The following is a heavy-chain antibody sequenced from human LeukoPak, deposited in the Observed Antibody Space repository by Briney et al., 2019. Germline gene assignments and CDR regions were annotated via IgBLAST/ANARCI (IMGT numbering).Heavy chain of an antibody. CDR1: GGSISGSSYY. V-gene: IGHV4-39*01. D-gene: IGHD1-26*01. Sequence: YPSETLSLTCTVSGGSISGSSYYWGWIRQPPGKGLEWIGTIYYSGNTYYNPSLNSRVSMSVDTSKNQFSLQLNSVTAADTAMYYCARGLLYTGSFARTWFDPWGQGTLVTVSS. CDR3: ARGLLYTGSFARTWFDP. J-gene: IGHJ5*02. CDR2: IYYSGNT.